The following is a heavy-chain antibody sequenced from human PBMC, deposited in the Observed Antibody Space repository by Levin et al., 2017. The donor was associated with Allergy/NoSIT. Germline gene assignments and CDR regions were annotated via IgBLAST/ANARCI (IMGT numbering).Heavy chain of an antibody. CDR1: GFTFSKNA. CDR3: AKPTRYENRGHYPFDY. V-gene: IGHV3-23*01. D-gene: IGHD3-22*01. CDR2: ISSGGVNT. J-gene: IGHJ4*02. Sequence: AGGSLRLSCEASGFTFSKNAMTWVRQAPGKGLEWVSSISSGGVNTYYADSVKGRFTISKDNSKNTLYLQMHSLRAEDTAVYYCAKPTRYENRGHYPFDYWGRGTLVTVSS.